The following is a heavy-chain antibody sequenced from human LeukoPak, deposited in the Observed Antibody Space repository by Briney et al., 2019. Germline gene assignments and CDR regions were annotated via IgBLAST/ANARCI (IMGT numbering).Heavy chain of an antibody. CDR2: FDPEDGET. CDR1: GYTLTELS. J-gene: IGHJ4*02. D-gene: IGHD2-2*01. CDR3: ATRASPQLNLYYFDY. V-gene: IGHV1-24*01. Sequence: ASVKVSCKVSGYTLTELSMHWVRQAPGKGLEWMGDFDPEDGETIYAQKFKGRVTMTEDTSTDTAYMELSSLRSEDTAVYYCATRASPQLNLYYFDYWGQGTLVTVSS.